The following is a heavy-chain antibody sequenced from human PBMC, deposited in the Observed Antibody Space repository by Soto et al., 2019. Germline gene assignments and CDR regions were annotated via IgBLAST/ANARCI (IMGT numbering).Heavy chain of an antibody. V-gene: IGHV3-48*01. CDR2: IRGVSDVI. D-gene: IGHD2-21*01. CDR3: VRDHIYALDM. CDR1: GFTFSSYS. J-gene: IGHJ3*02. Sequence: EVHLVESGGELVQPGGSLRLSCVASGFTFSSYSMNWVRQVPGKGLEWVSYIRGVSDVIYYADSVKGRFTISRDNAKNSLYLQRNSLRAEDTAVYYCVRDHIYALDMWGQGTMVTVSS.